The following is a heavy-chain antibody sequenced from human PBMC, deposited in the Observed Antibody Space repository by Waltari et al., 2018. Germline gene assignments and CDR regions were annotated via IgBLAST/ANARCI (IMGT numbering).Heavy chain of an antibody. D-gene: IGHD4-4*01. CDR3: AREEEWGNYAHNYYGMDV. CDR2: IWYDGSNK. Sequence: QVQLLDSGAAVVHPGTSPRRPCSSFGFTFSTYDLRGLRRAPGQGLEWVAVIWYDGSNKSYVDSVKGRFPISRDNSKNTLYLQMNSLRAEDTAVYYCAREEEWGNYAHNYYGMDVWGQGTTVTVSS. J-gene: IGHJ6*02. CDR1: GFTFSTYD. V-gene: IGHV3-33*01.